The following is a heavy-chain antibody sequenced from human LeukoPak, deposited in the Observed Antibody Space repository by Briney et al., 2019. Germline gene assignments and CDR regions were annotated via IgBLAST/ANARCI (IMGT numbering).Heavy chain of an antibody. CDR3: TTDQVVRGVTNDY. CDR2: IKSKTDGGTT. D-gene: IGHD3-10*01. V-gene: IGHV3-15*01. Sequence: GGSLRLSCVASGFTFRSAWMNWVRQAPGRGLEWVGRIKSKTDGGTTDYAAPVKGRFTISRDDSKTTLHLQMNSLQTEDTAVYYCTTDQVVRGVTNDYWGQGTLVTVSS. J-gene: IGHJ4*02. CDR1: GFTFRSAW.